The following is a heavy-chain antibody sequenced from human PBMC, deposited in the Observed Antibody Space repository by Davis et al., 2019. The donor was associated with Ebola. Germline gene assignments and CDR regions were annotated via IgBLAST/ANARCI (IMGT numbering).Heavy chain of an antibody. V-gene: IGHV4-34*01. Sequence: SETLSLTCAVYGGSFSGYYWSWIRQPPGKGLEWIGEINHSGSTNYNPSPKSRVTISVDTSKNQFSLKLSSVAAADTAVYYCARHPPGYVMDVWGQGTTVTVSS. J-gene: IGHJ6*02. D-gene: IGHD1-14*01. CDR1: GGSFSGYY. CDR3: ARHPPGYVMDV. CDR2: INHSGST.